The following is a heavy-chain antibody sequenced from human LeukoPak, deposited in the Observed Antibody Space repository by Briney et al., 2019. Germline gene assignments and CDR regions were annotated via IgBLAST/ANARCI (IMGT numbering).Heavy chain of an antibody. J-gene: IGHJ6*03. CDR3: ARDLGRYCSGGRCHYYSYYMDV. Sequence: ASVKVSCKASGYTFTNYGISWVRQAPGQGLEWMGWISTYNGNTNYAQKLQGRVTMTTDTSTSTAYMELRRLRSDDTAVYYCARDLGRYCSGGRCHYYSYYMDVWGKGTTATVSS. D-gene: IGHD2-15*01. CDR1: GYTFTNYG. V-gene: IGHV1-18*01. CDR2: ISTYNGNT.